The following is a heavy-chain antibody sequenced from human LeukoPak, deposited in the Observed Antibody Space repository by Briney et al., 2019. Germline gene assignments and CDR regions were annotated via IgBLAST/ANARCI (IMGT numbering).Heavy chain of an antibody. J-gene: IGHJ5*02. CDR2: INHSGST. D-gene: IGHD3-3*01. Sequence: SETLSLTCAVYGGSFSGYYWSWNRQPPGKGLEWIGEINHSGSTNYNPSLKSRVTISVDTSKDQFSLKLSSVTAADTAVYYCARGTTPRYDFWSGYYPYNWFDPWGQGTLVTVSS. CDR3: ARGTTPRYDFWSGYYPYNWFDP. V-gene: IGHV4-34*01. CDR1: GGSFSGYY.